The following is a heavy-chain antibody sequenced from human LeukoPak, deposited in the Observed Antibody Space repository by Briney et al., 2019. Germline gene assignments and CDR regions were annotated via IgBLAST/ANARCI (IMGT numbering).Heavy chain of an antibody. Sequence: PGGSLRLSCAASGFTFSGNGMHWVRQAPGKGLEWVALIWYDGSKEYYADSVKGRFTISRDNSQNTLFLQMNSLRVEDTAVYYCARIWGSTSTLDYWGQGTLVTVSS. CDR1: GFTFSGNG. D-gene: IGHD2/OR15-2a*01. V-gene: IGHV3-33*03. CDR3: ARIWGSTSTLDY. CDR2: IWYDGSKE. J-gene: IGHJ4*02.